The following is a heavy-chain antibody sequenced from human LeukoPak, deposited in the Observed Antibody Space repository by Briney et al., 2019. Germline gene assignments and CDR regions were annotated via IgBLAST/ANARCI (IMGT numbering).Heavy chain of an antibody. CDR2: IGSGSVDK. CDR3: AKRVPLTALDS. CDR1: GFTFRSYS. Sequence: GGSLRLSCAASGFTFRSYSMNWVRQAPGRGLGWVSVIGSGSVDKHYADTVRGRFDISRDNSKNRLFLQMNSLRVEDSGVYYCAKRVPLTALDSWGQGTLVTVSS. J-gene: IGHJ5*01. V-gene: IGHV3-21*03. D-gene: IGHD3-3*01.